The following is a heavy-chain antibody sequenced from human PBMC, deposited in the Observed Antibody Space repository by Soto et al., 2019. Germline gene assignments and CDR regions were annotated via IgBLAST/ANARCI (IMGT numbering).Heavy chain of an antibody. D-gene: IGHD6-19*01. V-gene: IGHV3-13*01. CDR1: GFTFSTSD. Sequence: VQLVESWGGVKQPGGSLRLSCAASGFTFSTSDMHWVRQSPGKGLEWVSGVGTGGDTYYPDSVKGRFTISRDNGRNSLYLQMNNLRAGDTAVYYCAREGDQWTFDIWGQGTMVTVSS. CDR3: AREGDQWTFDI. J-gene: IGHJ3*02. CDR2: VGTGGDT.